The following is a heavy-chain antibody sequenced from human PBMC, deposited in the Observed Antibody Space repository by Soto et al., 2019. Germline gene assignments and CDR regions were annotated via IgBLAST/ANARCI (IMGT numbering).Heavy chain of an antibody. CDR2: MNPNSGNT. V-gene: IGHV1-8*01. CDR1: GYTFTSYD. D-gene: IGHD5-18*01. Sequence: VASVKVSCKASGYTFTSYDINWVRQATGQGLEWMGWMNPNSGNTGYAQKFQGRVTTTRNTSISTAYMELSSLRSEDTAVYYCARVVQLWDTDYWGQGTLVTVSS. CDR3: ARVVQLWDTDY. J-gene: IGHJ4*02.